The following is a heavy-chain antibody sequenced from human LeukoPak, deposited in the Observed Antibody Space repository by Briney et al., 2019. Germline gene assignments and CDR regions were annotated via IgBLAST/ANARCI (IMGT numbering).Heavy chain of an antibody. V-gene: IGHV3-7*01. CDR1: GFTLDRYW. D-gene: IGHD5-24*01. CDR3: GRPRRVDTPWHRRDV. Sequence: GGSLRLSCEVSGFTLDRYWMSWVRQAPGKGLEWVANIKQDGSETHYVDSVKGRFTISRDNAKNSLYLQMNSLRVEDTAEYYCGRPRRVDTPWHRRDVWGKGPTVIAST. CDR2: IKQDGSET. J-gene: IGHJ6*04.